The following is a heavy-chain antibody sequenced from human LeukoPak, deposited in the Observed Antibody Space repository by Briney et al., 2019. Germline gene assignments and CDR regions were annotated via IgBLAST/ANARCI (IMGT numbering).Heavy chain of an antibody. Sequence: GGSLRLSCVGSGFTFRSHAMSWVRQAPEKGLEFVSGIYENGGTTYYADSVKGRFTISRDNSKNTLYLQMNSLRAEDTAVYYCARWDYSSGWYWGIDYWGQGTLVTVSS. CDR3: ARWDYSSGWYWGIDY. D-gene: IGHD6-19*01. J-gene: IGHJ4*02. CDR1: GFTFRSHA. V-gene: IGHV3-23*01. CDR2: IYENGGTT.